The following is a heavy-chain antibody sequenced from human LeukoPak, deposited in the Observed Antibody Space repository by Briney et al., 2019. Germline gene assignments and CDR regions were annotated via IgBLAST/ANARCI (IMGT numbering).Heavy chain of an antibody. Sequence: PAETLSLTCTVSGGSISSYYWSWIRQPPGKGLEWIGYIYYSGSTNYNPSLKSRVIISVDTSKNQFSLKLSSVTAADTAVYYCARGVNWFDPWGQGTLVTVSS. CDR3: ARGVNWFDP. V-gene: IGHV4-59*01. CDR2: IYYSGST. CDR1: GGSISSYY. J-gene: IGHJ5*02.